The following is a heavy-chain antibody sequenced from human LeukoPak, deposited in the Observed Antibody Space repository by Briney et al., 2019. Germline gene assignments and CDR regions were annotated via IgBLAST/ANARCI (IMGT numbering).Heavy chain of an antibody. V-gene: IGHV3-15*01. CDR2: IKRKTDGGTT. Sequence: GGSLRLSCTASGFSFNDAWMTWVRQAPGKGLEWVGRIKRKTDGGTTDYAAPVKGRFSISRDDSKTSLYLQMNNLQTEDTAVYYCTTDTRRVVVPKWGQGTLVTVSS. CDR1: GFSFNDAW. J-gene: IGHJ4*02. CDR3: TTDTRRVVVPK. D-gene: IGHD2-15*01.